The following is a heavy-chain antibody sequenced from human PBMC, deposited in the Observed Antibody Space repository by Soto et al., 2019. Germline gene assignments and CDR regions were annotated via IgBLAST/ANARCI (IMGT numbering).Heavy chain of an antibody. V-gene: IGHV1-18*01. D-gene: IGHD3-10*01. CDR1: GYTFSSYG. CDR2: ISAYNRNA. CDR3: ARVDSETYYYGSGSYFNY. Sequence: ASVKVSCKASGYTFSSYGISWVRQAPGQGLEWMGWISAYNRNANYAQNLQGRVTMTTDTSTNTAYMELRSLRSDDTAVYYCARVDSETYYYGSGSYFNYWG. J-gene: IGHJ4*01.